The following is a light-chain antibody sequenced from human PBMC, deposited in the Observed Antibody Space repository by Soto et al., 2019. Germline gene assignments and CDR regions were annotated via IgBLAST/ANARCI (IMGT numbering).Light chain of an antibody. V-gene: IGKV2-28*01. CDR1: QSLLHSNGYNY. CDR2: LGS. CDR3: MQALQTPPWK. Sequence: DIVMTQSPLSRPVTPGEPASISCRSSQSLLHSNGYNYLDWYLQKPGQSPQLLIYLGSNRSSGVPDRFSGSGSGTDFTLKIRRVEAEDVGVYYCMQALQTPPWKCGQGNTGDIK. J-gene: IGKJ1*01.